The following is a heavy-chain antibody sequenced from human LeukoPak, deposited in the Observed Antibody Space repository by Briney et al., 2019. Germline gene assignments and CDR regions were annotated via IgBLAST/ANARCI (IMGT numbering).Heavy chain of an antibody. CDR2: INQDGGTK. CDR1: GFTFTTYY. V-gene: IGHV3-7*01. CDR3: ARGRGGSSLYYFDY. Sequence: GGSLRLSCAASGFTFTTYYMTWVRQAPGKGLEWVANINQDGGTKYYVDSVKGRFTISRDNAINSVFLQMNSLRAEDTAVYHCARGRGGSSLYYFDYWGQGTLVTVSS. J-gene: IGHJ4*02. D-gene: IGHD2-15*01.